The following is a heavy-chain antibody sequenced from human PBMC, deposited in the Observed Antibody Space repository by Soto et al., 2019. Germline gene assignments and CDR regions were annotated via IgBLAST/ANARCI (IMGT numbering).Heavy chain of an antibody. V-gene: IGHV1-24*01. CDR1: DYTLPKLS. J-gene: IGHJ5*02. Sequence: ASVKVSCRFSDYTLPKLSLHWLRQAPGKGLEWMGGFDPEDGETIYAQKFQGRVTMTEDTSTDTAYMELSSLRSEDTAVYYCAISYIRWFDPWGQGTLVTSPQ. D-gene: IGHD3-3*02. CDR3: AISYIRWFDP. CDR2: FDPEDGET.